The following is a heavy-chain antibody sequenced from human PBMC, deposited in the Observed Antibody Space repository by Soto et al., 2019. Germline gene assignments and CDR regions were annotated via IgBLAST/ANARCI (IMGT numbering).Heavy chain of an antibody. D-gene: IGHD3-22*01. CDR1: GGSISSYY. J-gene: IGHJ4*02. CDR2: IYYSGST. CDR3: ARVKVYYDSSGYYPDY. V-gene: IGHV4-59*01. Sequence: SETLSLTCTVSGGSISSYYWSWIRQPPGKGLEWIGYIYYSGSTNYNPSLKSRVTISVDTSKNQFSLKLSSVTAADTAVYYCARVKVYYDSSGYYPDYWGQGTLVTVSS.